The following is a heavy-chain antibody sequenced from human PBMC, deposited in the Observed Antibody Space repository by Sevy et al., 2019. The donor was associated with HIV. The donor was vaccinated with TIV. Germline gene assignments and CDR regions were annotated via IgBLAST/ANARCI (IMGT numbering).Heavy chain of an antibody. CDR2: IWYDGSNK. V-gene: IGHV3-33*01. J-gene: IGHJ4*02. Sequence: GGSLRLSCAASGFTFSSYGMHWVRQAPGKGLEWVAVIWYDGSNKYYADSVKGRFTISRDNSKDTLYLQMNSLGAEVTAVYYCARTGNSGSYFSGYFDYWGQGSRVTVSS. CDR1: GFTFSSYG. CDR3: ARTGNSGSYFSGYFDY. D-gene: IGHD1-26*01.